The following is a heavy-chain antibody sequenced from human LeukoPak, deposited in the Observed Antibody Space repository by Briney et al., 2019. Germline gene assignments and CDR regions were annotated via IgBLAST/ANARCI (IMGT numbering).Heavy chain of an antibody. D-gene: IGHD2-15*01. CDR1: GGSFSGYY. J-gene: IGHJ4*02. Sequence: PSETLSLTCAVYGGSFSGYYWSWIRQPPGKGLEWIGEINHSGSTNYNPSLKSRVTISVDTSKNQFSLKLSSVTAADTAVYYCARHRPGCCRGRSCYSAGSLDYWGQGTLVTVSS. CDR2: INHSGST. CDR3: ARHRPGCCRGRSCYSAGSLDY. V-gene: IGHV4-34*01.